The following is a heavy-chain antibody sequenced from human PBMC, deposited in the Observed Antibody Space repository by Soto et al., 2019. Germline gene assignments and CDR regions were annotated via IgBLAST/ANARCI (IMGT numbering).Heavy chain of an antibody. D-gene: IGHD6-13*01. CDR3: ARHFNSSSPLEAFDP. CDR2: IYPGDSDT. V-gene: IGHV5-51*01. CDR1: GYSFTSYW. Sequence: GESLKISCNGSGYSFTSYWIGWVRQMPGKGLEWMGIIYPGDSDTRYSPSFQGQVTISADKSISTAYLQWSSLKASDTAMYYCARHFNSSSPLEAFDPWGQGTLVTVS. J-gene: IGHJ5*02.